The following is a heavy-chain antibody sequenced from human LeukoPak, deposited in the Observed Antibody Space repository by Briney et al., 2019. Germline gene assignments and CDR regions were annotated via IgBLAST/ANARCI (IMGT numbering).Heavy chain of an antibody. CDR1: GGSFSDYY. CDR2: INHSGST. CDR3: VRGRVTMIVVSPDNWFDP. J-gene: IGHJ5*02. V-gene: IGHV4-34*01. D-gene: IGHD3-22*01. Sequence: SETLSLTCDVYGGSFSDYYWSWIRQTPGKGLEWIGEINHSGSTNYNPSLESRVTISVDTSKNQFSLKLSSVTAADTAVYYCVRGRVTMIVVSPDNWFDPWGQGTLVTVSS.